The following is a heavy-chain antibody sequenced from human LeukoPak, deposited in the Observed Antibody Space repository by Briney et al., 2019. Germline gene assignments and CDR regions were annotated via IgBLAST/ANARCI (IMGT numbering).Heavy chain of an antibody. CDR3: AGHLVADNDDITIFGLVLLSWFDP. Sequence: PSETLTLTCTVSGCSISSSSDYWGWIRQPPGKGLEWIGSIDYSGSSSYNPSLKSRVTISVDTSKNQFSLRLGSVTAADTAVYYCAGHLVADNDDITIFGLVLLSWFDPWGQGTLVTVSS. V-gene: IGHV4-39*01. CDR1: GCSISSSSDY. CDR2: IDYSGSS. J-gene: IGHJ5*02. D-gene: IGHD3-3*01.